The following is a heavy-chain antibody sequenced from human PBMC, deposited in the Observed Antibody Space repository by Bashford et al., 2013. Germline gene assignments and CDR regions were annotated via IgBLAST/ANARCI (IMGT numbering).Heavy chain of an antibody. CDR3: VAVGTFIRYFDH. J-gene: IGHJ4*02. Sequence: GGSLRLSCAVSGFTFSSYAMHWVRQAPGKGLEYVSAISNNGVDTDYADSVKGRFTISRDNSKNTLYLQMSSLRAEDTAVYYCVAVGTFIRYFDHWGQGTLVTVSS. CDR2: ISNNGVDT. CDR1: GFTFSSYA. D-gene: IGHD3-10*01. V-gene: IGHV3-64D*06.